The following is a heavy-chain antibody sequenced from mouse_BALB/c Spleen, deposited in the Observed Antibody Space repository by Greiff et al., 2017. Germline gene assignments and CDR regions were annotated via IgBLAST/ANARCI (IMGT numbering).Heavy chain of an antibody. CDR1: GFTFTDYY. CDR2: IRNKANGYTT. CDR3: ARELGRYYLDY. J-gene: IGHJ2*01. V-gene: IGHV7-3*02. Sequence: EVQRVESGGGLVQPGGSLRLSCATSGFTFTDYYMSWVRQTPGKALEWLGFIRNKANGYTTEYSASVKGRFTISRDNSQSILYLQMNTLRAEDSATYYCARELGRYYLDYGGQGTTLTVSS.